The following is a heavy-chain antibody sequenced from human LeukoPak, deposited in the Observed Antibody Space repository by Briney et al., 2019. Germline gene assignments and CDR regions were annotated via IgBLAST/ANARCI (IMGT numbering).Heavy chain of an antibody. D-gene: IGHD3-10*01. J-gene: IGHJ4*02. CDR1: GFTVSSNY. V-gene: IGHV3-66*01. Sequence: PGGSLRLSCAASGFTVSSNYMSWVRQAPGKGLEWVSVIYSGGSTYYADSVKGRFTISRDDSKNTLYLQMNSLRAEDTAVYYCARDNGLRSYCFDYWGQGTLVTVSS. CDR2: IYSGGST. CDR3: ARDNGLRSYCFDY.